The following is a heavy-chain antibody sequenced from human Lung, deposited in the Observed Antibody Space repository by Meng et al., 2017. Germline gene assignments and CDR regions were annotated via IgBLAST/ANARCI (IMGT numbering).Heavy chain of an antibody. CDR2: INPKSGDT. D-gene: IGHD6-25*01. CDR3: ARDEDISAAGKLFGDY. J-gene: IGHJ4*02. CDR1: GYNFPDYY. V-gene: IGHV1-2*06. Sequence: VQVVTSADEEKTPGASVKVSCKPSGYNFPDYYIPWVRRAPGQGLEWMGRINPKSGDTHYAQKFQARVTMTGDTSISTAYMELSGLRSDDTAMYYCARDEDISAAGKLFGDYWGQGTLVTVSS.